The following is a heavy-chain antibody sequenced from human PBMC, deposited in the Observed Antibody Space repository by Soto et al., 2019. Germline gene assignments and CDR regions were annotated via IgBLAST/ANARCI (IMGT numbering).Heavy chain of an antibody. CDR1: GYTFTSYA. D-gene: IGHD3-16*02. Sequence: ASVKVSCKASGYTFTSYAMHLVRQATGQGLEWMGWMNPNSGNTGYAQKFQGRVTMTRNTSISTAYMELSSLRSEDTAVYYCARGPPIYYDYIWGSYRSLVYMDVWGKGTTVTVSS. CDR3: ARGPPIYYDYIWGSYRSLVYMDV. CDR2: MNPNSGNT. V-gene: IGHV1-8*02. J-gene: IGHJ6*03.